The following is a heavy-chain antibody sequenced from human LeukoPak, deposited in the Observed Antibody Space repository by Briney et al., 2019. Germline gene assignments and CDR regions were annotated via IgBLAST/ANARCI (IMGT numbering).Heavy chain of an antibody. Sequence: PETLSLTCAVSGYSVSSAYYWAWIRQPPGAGLEWIGSIYPSGTTYYKSSLRSRLIISIDASKNQFSLRLSSVTAADTAMYYCARRPESPITGFDFWGQGALVAVSS. J-gene: IGHJ4*02. V-gene: IGHV4-38-2*01. D-gene: IGHD1-14*01. CDR3: ARRPESPITGFDF. CDR2: IYPSGTT. CDR1: GYSVSSAYY.